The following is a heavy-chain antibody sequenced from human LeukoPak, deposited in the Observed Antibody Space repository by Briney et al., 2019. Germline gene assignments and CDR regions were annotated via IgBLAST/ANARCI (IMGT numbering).Heavy chain of an antibody. CDR3: ARETGYAYGRAPLDY. V-gene: IGHV1-69*06. Sequence: KISCKGSGYSFITYWIGWVRQMPGKGLEWMGGIIPMSGTVNNAQKFQGRVTITADKSTGTAYMELSSLRSDDTAVYYCARETGYAYGRAPLDYWGQGTLVTVSS. CDR2: IIPMSGTV. D-gene: IGHD5-18*01. J-gene: IGHJ4*02. CDR1: GYSFITYW.